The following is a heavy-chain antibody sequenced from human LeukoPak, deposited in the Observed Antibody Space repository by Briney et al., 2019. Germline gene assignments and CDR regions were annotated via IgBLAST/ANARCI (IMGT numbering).Heavy chain of an antibody. CDR2: INWNGGST. J-gene: IGHJ4*02. V-gene: IGHV3-20*04. Sequence: GGSLRLSCEDSGFTFRSYEMNWVRQAPGKGLEWVSGINWNGGSTGYADSVKGRFTISRDNAKNSLYLQMNSLRAEDTALYYCARRNYDSSGYYADYWGQGTLVTVSS. D-gene: IGHD3-22*01. CDR3: ARRNYDSSGYYADY. CDR1: GFTFRSYE.